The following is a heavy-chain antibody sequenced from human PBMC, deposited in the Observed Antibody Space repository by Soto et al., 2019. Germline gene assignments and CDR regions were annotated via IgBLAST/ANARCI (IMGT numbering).Heavy chain of an antibody. V-gene: IGHV3-21*01. J-gene: IGHJ5*02. Sequence: AGSLRLSCAASGFTFRSFTMNWVRQAPGKGLEWVSTISSNSAYKYYTDALRGRFTISRDNAKNSLHLQMNSLRAEDTAVYYCTGDASRDSSARGWFDPWGPGTLVTVSS. CDR3: TGDASRDSSARGWFDP. CDR2: ISSNSAYK. D-gene: IGHD6-13*01. CDR1: GFTFRSFT.